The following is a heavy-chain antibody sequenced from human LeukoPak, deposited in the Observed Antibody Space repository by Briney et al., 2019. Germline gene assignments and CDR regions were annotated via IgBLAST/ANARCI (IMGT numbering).Heavy chain of an antibody. CDR1: GYSFTAQY. CDR3: STDECTNGVCYLGS. CDR2: INPNSGGA. Sequence: ASVKVSCKASGYSFTAQYMHWVRQAPGQGLEWLGWINPNSGGANYAQKFQGRVTMTRDTSISTAYMEVNRLRSDDTAAYYCSTDECTNGVCYLGSWGQGTLVTVSS. J-gene: IGHJ5*02. V-gene: IGHV1-2*02. D-gene: IGHD2-8*01.